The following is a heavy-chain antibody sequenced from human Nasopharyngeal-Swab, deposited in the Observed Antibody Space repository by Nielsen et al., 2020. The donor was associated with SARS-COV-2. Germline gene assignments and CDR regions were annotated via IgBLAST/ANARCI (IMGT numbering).Heavy chain of an antibody. Sequence: GGSLRLSCGGSGFTFSSYWMSWVRQAPGKGLEWVANIKEDGSEKYYVDSVKGRFTISRDNAKNSLYLQMNSLRAEDTAVYYCAGGNSADHWGQGTLVTVSS. CDR1: GFTFSSYW. CDR2: IKEDGSEK. D-gene: IGHD4-23*01. J-gene: IGHJ4*02. V-gene: IGHV3-7*03. CDR3: AGGNSADH.